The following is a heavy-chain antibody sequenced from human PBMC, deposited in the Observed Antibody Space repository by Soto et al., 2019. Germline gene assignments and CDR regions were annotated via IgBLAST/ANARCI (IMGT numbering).Heavy chain of an antibody. J-gene: IGHJ4*02. CDR3: ARIDSPSSGYFDY. CDR2: IYYSGST. D-gene: IGHD6-6*01. V-gene: IGHV4-59*01. Sequence: SETLSLTCTVSGGSISSYYWSWIRQPPGKGLEWIGYIYYSGSTNYNPSLKSRVTISVDTSKNQFSLKLSSVTAADTAVYYCARIDSPSSGYFDYWGQGTLVTVSS. CDR1: GGSISSYY.